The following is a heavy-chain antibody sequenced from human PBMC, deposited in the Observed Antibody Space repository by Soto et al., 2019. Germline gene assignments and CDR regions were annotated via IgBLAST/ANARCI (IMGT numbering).Heavy chain of an antibody. CDR2: MNPNSGNT. D-gene: IGHD1-26*01. CDR1: GYTFTSYD. Sequence: QVQLVQSWAEVKKPGASVKVSCKASGYTFTSYDINWVRQATGQGLEWMGWMNPNSGNTGYAQKXXXXXXXXXXXXXXXXXXXXXXXXXXXXXXXXXXRERSGSSDYWGQGTLVTVSS. V-gene: IGHV1-8*01. CDR3: XRERSGSSDY. J-gene: IGHJ4*02.